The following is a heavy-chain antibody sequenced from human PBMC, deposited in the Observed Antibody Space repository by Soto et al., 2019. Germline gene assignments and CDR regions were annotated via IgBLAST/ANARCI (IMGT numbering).Heavy chain of an antibody. Sequence: GASVKVSCKASRGTFSSYAISWVRQAPGQGLEWMGGIIPIFGTANYAQKFQGRVTITADESTSTAYMELNSLRSEDTAVYYCARARITMVRGTYGMDVWGQGTTVIVSS. CDR3: ARARITMVRGTYGMDV. CDR2: IIPIFGTA. D-gene: IGHD3-10*01. CDR1: RGTFSSYA. J-gene: IGHJ6*02. V-gene: IGHV1-69*13.